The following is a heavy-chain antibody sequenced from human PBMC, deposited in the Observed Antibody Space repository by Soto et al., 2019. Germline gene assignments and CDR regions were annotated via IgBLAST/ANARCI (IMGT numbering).Heavy chain of an antibody. CDR3: ARDQDIVVVPAAMASPDAFDI. CDR1: GGTFSSYA. Sequence: SVKVSCKASGGTFSSYAISWVRQAPGQGLEWMGGIIPIFGTANYAQKFQGRVTITADESTSTAYMELSSLRSEDTAVYYCARDQDIVVVPAAMASPDAFDIWGQGTMVTVSS. CDR2: IIPIFGTA. J-gene: IGHJ3*02. V-gene: IGHV1-69*13. D-gene: IGHD2-2*01.